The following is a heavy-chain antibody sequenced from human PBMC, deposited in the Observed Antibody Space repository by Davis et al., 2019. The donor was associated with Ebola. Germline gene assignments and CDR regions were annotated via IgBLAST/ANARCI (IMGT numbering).Heavy chain of an antibody. Sequence: LRLSCTVSGGSISSGGYYWSWIRQHPGKGLEWIGYIYYSGSTYYNPSLKSRVTISVDTSKNQFSLKLSSVTAADTAVYYCARDLTMVRGASMDVWGKGTTVTVSS. CDR3: ARDLTMVRGASMDV. J-gene: IGHJ6*04. D-gene: IGHD3-10*01. V-gene: IGHV4-31*03. CDR1: GGSISSGGYY. CDR2: IYYSGST.